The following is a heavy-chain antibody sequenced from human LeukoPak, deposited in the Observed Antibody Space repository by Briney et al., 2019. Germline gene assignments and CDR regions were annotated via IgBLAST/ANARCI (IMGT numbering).Heavy chain of an antibody. J-gene: IGHJ4*02. CDR2: INPIGGTT. V-gene: IGHV1-46*01. D-gene: IGHD4-11*01. CDR3: ARQQGLQYLNFDY. CDR1: GYTFTSYY. Sequence: ASVKVSCKASGYTFTSYYIHWVRQAPGQGLEWMGIINPIGGTTDYAQKFQGRVTMTRDTSTSTVYIELSSLRSEDTAVYYCARQQGLQYLNFDYWGQGTLVTVSS.